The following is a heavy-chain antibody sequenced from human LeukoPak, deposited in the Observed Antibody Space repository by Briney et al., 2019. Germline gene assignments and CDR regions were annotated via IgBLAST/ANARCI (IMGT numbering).Heavy chain of an antibody. CDR1: GFTFDNYG. J-gene: IGHJ4*02. V-gene: IGHV3-20*04. Sequence: PGGSLRLSCVASGFTFDNYGMSWVRQAPGKGLEWVSGINWNGGTIVYADSVKGRFTISRDNAKNSLYLQMNSLRAEDTALYYCARDHYRAVTASDYWGQGTLVTVSS. CDR3: ARDHYRAVTASDY. CDR2: INWNGGTI. D-gene: IGHD2-21*02.